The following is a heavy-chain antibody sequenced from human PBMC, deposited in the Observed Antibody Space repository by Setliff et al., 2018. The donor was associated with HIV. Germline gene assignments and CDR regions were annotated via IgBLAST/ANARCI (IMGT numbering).Heavy chain of an antibody. CDR1: GYSFTTYW. Sequence: GESLKISCQGSGYSFTTYWIGWVRQMPGKGLEWMGIIYHTGNTNYNPSLKSRVTISVDKSKKRFSLKLTSVTAADTAVYYCARAIFGIVYYYMDVWGKGTTVTVSS. D-gene: IGHD3-3*01. CDR2: IYHTGNT. V-gene: IGHV5-51*01. CDR3: ARAIFGIVYYYMDV. J-gene: IGHJ6*03.